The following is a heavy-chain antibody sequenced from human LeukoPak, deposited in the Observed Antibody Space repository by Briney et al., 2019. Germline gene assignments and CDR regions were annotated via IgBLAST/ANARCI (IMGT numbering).Heavy chain of an antibody. V-gene: IGHV4-39*01. D-gene: IGHD5-18*01. CDR2: IYYSSSA. CDR3: ARIENTYGRKFDY. CDR1: GGSINSGSYY. J-gene: IGHJ4*02. Sequence: PSETLSLTCNVSGGSINSGSYYWGWIRQTPGKGLAWIGSIYYSSSAYFNPSLKSRVTMSVDTSKNQFSLKLSSVTAADTAVYFCARIENTYGRKFDYWGQGILVTVSS.